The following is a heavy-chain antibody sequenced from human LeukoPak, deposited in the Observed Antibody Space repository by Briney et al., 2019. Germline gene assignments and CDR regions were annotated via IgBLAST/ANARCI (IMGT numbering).Heavy chain of an antibody. CDR3: ARDYYYDSSGYYYD. CDR1: GDSISSSSYY. CDR2: IKQDGSEK. J-gene: IGHJ4*02. V-gene: IGHV3-7*01. D-gene: IGHD3-22*01. Sequence: ETLSLTCTVSGDSISSSSYYWGWVRQAPGKGLEWVANIKQDGSEKYYVDSVKGRFTISRDNAKNSLYLQMNSLRAEDTAVYYCARDYYYDSSGYYYDWGQGTLVTVSS.